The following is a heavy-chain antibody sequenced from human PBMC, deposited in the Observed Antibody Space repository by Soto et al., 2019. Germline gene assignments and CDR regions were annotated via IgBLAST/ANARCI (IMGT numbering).Heavy chain of an antibody. CDR2: INHSGST. CDR1: GGSFSGYY. V-gene: IGHV4-34*01. D-gene: IGHD3-3*01. Sequence: PSETLSLTCAVYGGSFSGYYLSWIRQPPGKGLEWIGEINHSGSTNYNPSLKSRVTISVDTSKNQFSLKLSSVTAADTAVYYCARAIFGVVTLNWFDPWGQGTLVTVYS. CDR3: ARAIFGVVTLNWFDP. J-gene: IGHJ5*02.